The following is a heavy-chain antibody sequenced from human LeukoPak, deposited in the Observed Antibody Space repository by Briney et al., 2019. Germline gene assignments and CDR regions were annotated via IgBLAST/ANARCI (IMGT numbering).Heavy chain of an antibody. CDR1: GGSISSSSYY. J-gene: IGHJ5*02. CDR3: ARQALGGYDFWSGYPNWFDP. Sequence: SETLSLTCTVSGGSISSSSYYWGWIRQPPGKGLEWIGSIYYSGSTYYNPSLKSRVTISVDTSKNQFSLKLSSVTAADTAVYCCARQALGGYDFWSGYPNWFDPWGQGTLVTVSS. D-gene: IGHD3-3*01. CDR2: IYYSGST. V-gene: IGHV4-39*01.